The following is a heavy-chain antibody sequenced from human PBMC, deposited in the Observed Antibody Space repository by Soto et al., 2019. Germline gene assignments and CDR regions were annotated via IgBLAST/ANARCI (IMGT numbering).Heavy chain of an antibody. CDR2: IIPIFGTA. CDR3: ARDHSYDTVTTAPLCY. D-gene: IGHD4-4*01. V-gene: IGHV1-69*06. CDR1: GGAFSSSS. J-gene: IGHJ4*02. Sequence: GXSVKVSCKATGGAFSSSSINWVRQAPGQGLEWMGGIIPIFGTANYAQKFQGRVTITADKSTSTAYMELSSLRSEDTAVYYCARDHSYDTVTTAPLCYWGQGTLVTVSS.